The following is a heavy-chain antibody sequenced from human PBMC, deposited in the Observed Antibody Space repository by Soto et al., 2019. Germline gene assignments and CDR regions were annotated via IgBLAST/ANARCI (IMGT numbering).Heavy chain of an antibody. V-gene: IGHV4-30-4*01. CDR1: GGSISSGDYY. Sequence: QVQLQESGPGLVKPSQTLSLTCTVSGGSISSGDYYWSWIRQPPGKGLEWIGYIYYCGSTYYNPSLDSRVTISVDTSKNQFSRKLSSVTAADTAVYYCARVGDSAMSVSDWGQGTLVTVSS. D-gene: IGHD5-18*01. CDR3: ARVGDSAMSVSD. J-gene: IGHJ4*02. CDR2: IYYCGST.